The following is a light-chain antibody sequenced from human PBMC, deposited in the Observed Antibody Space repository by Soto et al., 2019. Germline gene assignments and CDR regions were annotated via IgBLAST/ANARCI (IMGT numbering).Light chain of an antibody. J-gene: IGLJ1*01. V-gene: IGLV2-14*01. CDR3: SSFRSSSTLPYV. CDR1: SSDVGGYDY. Sequence: QSALTQPASVSGSPGQSITISCTGTSSDVGGYDYVSWYQQYPGKAPKLIIYEVTNRPSGVSNRFSGSKSGNTASLTISGLRAEDEADYYCSSFRSSSTLPYVFGTGTKLTV. CDR2: EVT.